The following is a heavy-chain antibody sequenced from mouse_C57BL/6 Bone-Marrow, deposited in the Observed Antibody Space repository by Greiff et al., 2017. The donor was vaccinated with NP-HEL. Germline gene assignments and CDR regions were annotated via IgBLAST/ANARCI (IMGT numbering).Heavy chain of an antibody. CDR3: ARWRNSSGYGY. J-gene: IGHJ2*01. CDR1: GYTFTSYW. D-gene: IGHD3-2*02. CDR2: IDPSDSYT. V-gene: IGHV1-59*01. Sequence: VQLQQPGAELVRPGTSVKLSCKASGYTFTSYWMHWVKQRPGQGLEWIGVIDPSDSYTNYNQKFKGKATLTVDTSSSTAYMQLSSLTSEDSAVYYCARWRNSSGYGYWGQGTTLTVSS.